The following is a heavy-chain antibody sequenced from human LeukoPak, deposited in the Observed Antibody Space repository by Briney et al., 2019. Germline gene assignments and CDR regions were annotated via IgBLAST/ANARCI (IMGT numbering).Heavy chain of an antibody. J-gene: IGHJ4*02. V-gene: IGHV4-59*08. CDR2: IYYSGST. Sequence: SETLSLTCTVSGGSISSYYWSWIRQPPGKGLEWIGYIYYSGSTNYNPSLKSRVTISVDTSKNQFSLKLSSVTAADTAVYYCARYYYDSSGYYYDYWGQGTLVTVSS. D-gene: IGHD3-22*01. CDR3: ARYYYDSSGYYYDY. CDR1: GGSISSYY.